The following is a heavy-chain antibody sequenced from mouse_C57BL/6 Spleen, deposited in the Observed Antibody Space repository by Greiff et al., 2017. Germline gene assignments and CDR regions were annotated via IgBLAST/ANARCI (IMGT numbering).Heavy chain of an antibody. CDR3: ARSLTTVVEGGFDY. Sequence: VKLQQPGAELVKPGASVKMSCKASGYTFTSYWITWVKQRPGQGLEWIGDIYPGSGSTNYNEKFKSKATLTVDTSSSTAYMQLSSLTSEDSAVYYCARSLTTVVEGGFDYWGQGTTLTVSS. D-gene: IGHD1-1*01. V-gene: IGHV1-55*01. J-gene: IGHJ2*01. CDR2: IYPGSGST. CDR1: GYTFTSYW.